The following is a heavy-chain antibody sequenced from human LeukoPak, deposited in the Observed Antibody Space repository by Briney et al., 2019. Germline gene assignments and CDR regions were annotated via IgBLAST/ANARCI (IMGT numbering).Heavy chain of an antibody. CDR1: GFTFTNYG. Sequence: PGGSLRLSCATSGFTFTNYGMNWVRQAPGKGLEWVSYISNSAILYADSVKGRFTISRDNPKNSLYLQMNSLRAEDTAVYYCAKASGEQGPVRPNRFDPWGQGTLVTVSS. CDR3: AKASGEQGPVRPNRFDP. CDR2: ISNSAI. D-gene: IGHD6-19*01. V-gene: IGHV3-21*05. J-gene: IGHJ5*02.